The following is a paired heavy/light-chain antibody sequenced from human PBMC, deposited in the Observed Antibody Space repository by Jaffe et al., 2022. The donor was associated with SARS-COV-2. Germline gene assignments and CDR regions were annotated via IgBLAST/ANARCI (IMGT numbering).Light chain of an antibody. CDR1: SSNIGSNY. J-gene: IGLJ3*02. V-gene: IGLV1-47*01. Sequence: QSVLTQPPSASGTPGQRVTISCSGSSSNIGSNYVYWYQQLPGTAPKLLIYRNNQRPSGVPDRFSGSKSGTSASLAISGLRSEDEADYYCAAWDDSLSGEVFGGGTKLTVL. CDR3: AAWDDSLSGEV. CDR2: RNN.
Heavy chain of an antibody. CDR1: GGTFSSYT. J-gene: IGHJ6*02. Sequence: QVQLVQSGAEVKKPGSSVKVSCKASGGTFSSYTISWVRQAPGQGLEWMGRIIPILGIANYAQKFQGRVTITADKSTSTAYMELSSLRSEDTAVYYCARVGIEPGYGYSHGMDVWGQGTTVTVSS. D-gene: IGHD5-18*01. V-gene: IGHV1-69*02. CDR2: IIPILGIA. CDR3: ARVGIEPGYGYSHGMDV.